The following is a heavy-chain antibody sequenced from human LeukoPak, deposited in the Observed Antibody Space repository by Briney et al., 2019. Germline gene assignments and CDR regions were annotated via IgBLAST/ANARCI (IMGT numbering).Heavy chain of an antibody. J-gene: IGHJ4*02. CDR2: ISNDGRRI. Sequence: GGSLRLSCAASGFTFSNYGMCWVRQAPGKGLEYVSVISNDGRRIYYAGTVKGRFVISRDNSKNALYVQMGSLRGKDMDVYYCTRGVAISSSGWYHPFDYWGQGALVTVSS. V-gene: IGHV3-64*02. D-gene: IGHD6-19*01. CDR1: GFTFSNYG. CDR3: TRGVAISSSGWYHPFDY.